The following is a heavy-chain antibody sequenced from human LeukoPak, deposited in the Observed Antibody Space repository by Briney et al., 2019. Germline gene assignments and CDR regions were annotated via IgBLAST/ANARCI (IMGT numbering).Heavy chain of an antibody. CDR3: ASSQHPNADFDY. CDR1: GFTFSSYS. Sequence: GGSLRLSYAASGFTFSSYSMNWVRQAPGKGLEWVSSISSSSSYIYYADSVKGRFTISRDNAKNSLYLQMNSLRAEDTAVYYCASSQHPNADFDYWGQGTLVTVSS. CDR2: ISSSSSYI. D-gene: IGHD2-2*01. V-gene: IGHV3-21*04. J-gene: IGHJ4*02.